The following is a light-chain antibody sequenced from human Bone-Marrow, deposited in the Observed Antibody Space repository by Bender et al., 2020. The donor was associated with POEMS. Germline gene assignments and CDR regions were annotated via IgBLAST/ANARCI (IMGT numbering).Light chain of an antibody. J-gene: IGLJ1*01. Sequence: QSALTQPASVSGSPGQSITISCTGTNSDVGGYNYVSWYQQSPGKAPKLIIYDVNEGSSGVPDRFSGCKSDNTASLTISGLRPEDEAHYYCCSYAGNFTYVFGAGTEVTV. CDR2: DVN. CDR3: CSYAGNFTYV. CDR1: NSDVGGYNY. V-gene: IGLV2-11*01.